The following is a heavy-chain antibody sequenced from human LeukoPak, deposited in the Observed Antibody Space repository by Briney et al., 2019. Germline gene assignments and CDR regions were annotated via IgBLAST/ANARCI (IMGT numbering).Heavy chain of an antibody. CDR1: GYTFTGYY. CDR2: ISAYNGNT. Sequence: ASVKVSCKASGYTFTGYYMHWVRQAPGQGLEWMGWISAYNGNTNYAQKLQGRVTMTTDTSTSTAYMELRSLRSDDTAVYYCAKIYSSSPHDAFDIWGQGTMVTVSS. V-gene: IGHV1-18*04. J-gene: IGHJ3*02. CDR3: AKIYSSSPHDAFDI. D-gene: IGHD6-6*01.